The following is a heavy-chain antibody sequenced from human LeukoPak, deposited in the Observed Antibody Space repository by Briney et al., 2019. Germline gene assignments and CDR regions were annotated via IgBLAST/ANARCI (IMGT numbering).Heavy chain of an antibody. V-gene: IGHV3-15*01. CDR2: IKRKTDGGTT. Sequence: GGSLRLSCAASGFTFSNAWMSWVRQAPGKGLEWVGRIKRKTDGGTTDYAAPVKGRFTISRDDSKNTLYLQMNSLKTEDTAVYYCGVAATANYDYWGQGTLVTVSS. CDR3: GVAATANYDY. CDR1: GFTFSNAW. J-gene: IGHJ4*02. D-gene: IGHD2-15*01.